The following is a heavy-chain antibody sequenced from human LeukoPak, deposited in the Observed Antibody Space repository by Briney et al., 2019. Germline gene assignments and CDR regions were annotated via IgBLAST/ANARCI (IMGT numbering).Heavy chain of an antibody. Sequence: GGSLRLSCAASGFTVSSNYMSWVRQAPGKGLEWVSVIYSGGSTYYADSVKGRFTISRDNSKNTLYLQMNSLRAEDTAVYYCAKEGLWFGELSVYFDYWGQGTLVTVSS. CDR1: GFTVSSNY. J-gene: IGHJ4*02. D-gene: IGHD3-10*01. CDR3: AKEGLWFGELSVYFDY. CDR2: IYSGGST. V-gene: IGHV3-53*05.